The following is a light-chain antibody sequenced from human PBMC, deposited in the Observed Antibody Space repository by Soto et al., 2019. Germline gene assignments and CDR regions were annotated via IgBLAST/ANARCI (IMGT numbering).Light chain of an antibody. V-gene: IGKV1-5*03. Sequence: DIQMTQYPSTLSASIGDRVSITCRASQNIRRWVAWYQQKPGKAPDLLIYSASGLESGVPSRFSGSGFGTEFTLTISSLRPDDSATYYYHQYNADSCLTFGAPTKVEI. J-gene: IGKJ4*01. CDR1: QNIRRW. CDR2: SAS. CDR3: HQYNADSCLT.